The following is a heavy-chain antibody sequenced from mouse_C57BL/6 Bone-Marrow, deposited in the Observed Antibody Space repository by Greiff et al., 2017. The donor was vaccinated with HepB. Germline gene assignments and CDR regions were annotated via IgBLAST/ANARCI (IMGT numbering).Heavy chain of an antibody. CDR3: ARDTTGNWYFDV. CDR2: IYPRDGST. V-gene: IGHV1-85*01. Sequence: QVQLQQSGPELVKPGASVKLSCKASGYTFTSYDINWVKQRPGQGLEWIGRIYPRDGSTKYNEKFKGKATLTVDTSSSTAYMELHSLTSEDSAVYFGARDTTGNWYFDVWGTGTTVTVSS. D-gene: IGHD1-1*01. CDR1: GYTFTSYD. J-gene: IGHJ1*03.